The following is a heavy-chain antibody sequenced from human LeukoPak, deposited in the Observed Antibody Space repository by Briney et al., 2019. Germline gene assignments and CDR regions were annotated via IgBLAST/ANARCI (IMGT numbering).Heavy chain of an antibody. CDR2: IWYDGSNK. D-gene: IGHD1-26*01. CDR1: GIIFSDFG. V-gene: IGHV3-33*06. Sequence: GGSLRLSCAASGIIFSDFGMHWVRQAPDKGLEWMAIIWYDGSNKYYADSVKGRFTISRDNSQNTMYLQMNSLRAEDSAVYYCAKDPSPMRGVGATNWGQGTLVTVSS. CDR3: AKDPSPMRGVGATN. J-gene: IGHJ4*02.